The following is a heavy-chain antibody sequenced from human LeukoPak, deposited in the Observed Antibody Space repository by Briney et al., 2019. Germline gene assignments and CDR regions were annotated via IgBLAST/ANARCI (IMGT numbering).Heavy chain of an antibody. D-gene: IGHD1-26*01. CDR1: GGSIGSTTYY. V-gene: IGHV4-39*01. Sequence: SESLSLTCTVSGGSIGSTTYYWGWIRQPPGKELECIGSIYYSGSTYYNPSLKSRVTISLDTSKNQFSLKLSSVTAADTAVYYCGRHKQSGTYYDAFDIWGQGTMVTVSS. J-gene: IGHJ3*02. CDR3: GRHKQSGTYYDAFDI. CDR2: IYYSGST.